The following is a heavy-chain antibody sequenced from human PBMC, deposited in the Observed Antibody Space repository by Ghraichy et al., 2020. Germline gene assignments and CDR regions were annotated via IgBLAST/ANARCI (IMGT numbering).Heavy chain of an antibody. CDR2: IYYSGST. Sequence: SETLSLTCTVSGGSISSYYWSWIRQPPGKGLEWIGYIYYSGSTNYNPSLKSRVTISVDTSKNQFSLKLSSVTAADTAVYYCARAPRGIFGVVNFDPWGQGTLVTVSS. J-gene: IGHJ5*02. D-gene: IGHD3-3*01. CDR1: GGSISSYY. CDR3: ARAPRGIFGVVNFDP. V-gene: IGHV4-59*01.